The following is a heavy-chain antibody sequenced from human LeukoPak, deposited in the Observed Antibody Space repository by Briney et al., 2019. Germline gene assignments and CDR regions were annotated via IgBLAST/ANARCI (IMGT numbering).Heavy chain of an antibody. J-gene: IGHJ4*02. CDR1: GYTFTSYD. D-gene: IGHD6-19*01. CDR2: MNPNSGNT. V-gene: IGHV1-8*01. Sequence: ASVKVSCKASGYTFTSYDINWVRQATGQGLEWMGWMNPNSGNTGYAQKFQGRVTMTRNTSISTAYMELSRLRSEDTAVYYCARALAVDGGSDYWGQGTLVTVSS. CDR3: ARALAVDGGSDY.